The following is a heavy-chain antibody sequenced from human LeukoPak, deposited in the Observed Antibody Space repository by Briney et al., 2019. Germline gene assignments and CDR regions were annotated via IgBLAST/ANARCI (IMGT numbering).Heavy chain of an antibody. J-gene: IGHJ4*02. CDR1: GFTFSSYE. CDR3: ARDEEGDYDFDY. CDR2: ISSSGNTI. V-gene: IGHV3-48*03. D-gene: IGHD4-17*01. Sequence: GGSLRLPCAASGFTFSSYEMNWVRQAPGKGLEWVSHISSSGNTIHYADSVKGRFTVSRDNAKNSVYLQMNSLRAEDTAVYYCARDEEGDYDFDYWGQGTLVTVSS.